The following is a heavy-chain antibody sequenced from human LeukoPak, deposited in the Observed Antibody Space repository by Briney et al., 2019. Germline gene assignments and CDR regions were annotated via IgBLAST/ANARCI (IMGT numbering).Heavy chain of an antibody. D-gene: IGHD6-13*01. CDR1: GFSVSNNY. J-gene: IGHJ5*02. CDR2: ISGSGGST. CDR3: AKGSRSSSRTFDP. Sequence: GGSLRLSCAVSGFSVSNNYMSWVRQAPGKGLEWVSAISGSGGSTYYADSVKGRFTISRDNSKNTLYLQMNSLRAEDTAVYYCAKGSRSSSRTFDPWGQGTLVTVSS. V-gene: IGHV3-23*01.